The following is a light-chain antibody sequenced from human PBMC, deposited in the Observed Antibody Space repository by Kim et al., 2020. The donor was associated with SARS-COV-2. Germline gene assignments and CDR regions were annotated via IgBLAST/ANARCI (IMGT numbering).Light chain of an antibody. Sequence: YELTKSPSVSVCPGRIASITCSGDKLGDYYACWYQQKPGQSAVLVIYQDSKWHSGIPERFSGPNSGNTATLTISGTQAIDEAEHDCQGGGRSKVVFGSG. V-gene: IGLV3-1*01. J-gene: IGLJ1*01. CDR2: QDS. CDR1: KLGDYY. CDR3: QGGGRSKVV.